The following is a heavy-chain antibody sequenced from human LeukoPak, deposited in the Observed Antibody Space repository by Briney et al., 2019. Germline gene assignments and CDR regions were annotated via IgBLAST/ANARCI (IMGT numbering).Heavy chain of an antibody. D-gene: IGHD6-13*01. CDR2: INHSGST. Sequence: SETLSLTCAVYGGSFSGYYWSWIRQPPGKGLEWIWEINHSGSTNYNPSLKSRVTISVGTSKNQFSLKLSSVTAADTAVYYCARGRSSSWSLYYYYGMDVWGQGTTVTVSS. J-gene: IGHJ6*02. CDR1: GGSFSGYY. CDR3: ARGRSSSWSLYYYYGMDV. V-gene: IGHV4-34*01.